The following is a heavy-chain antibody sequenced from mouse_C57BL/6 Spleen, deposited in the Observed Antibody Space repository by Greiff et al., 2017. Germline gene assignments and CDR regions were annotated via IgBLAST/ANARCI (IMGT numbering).Heavy chain of an antibody. CDR1: GYTFTDYN. J-gene: IGHJ2*01. V-gene: IGHV1-18*01. Sequence: VQLQQSGPELVKPGASVKIPCKASGYTFTDYNMDWVKQSHGKSLEWIGDINPNNGGTIYNQKFKGKATLTVDKSSSTAYMELRSLTSEDTAVYYCAREGIYYINYVGVYFDYWGQGTTLTVSS. CDR2: INPNNGGT. D-gene: IGHD2-5*01. CDR3: AREGIYYINYVGVYFDY.